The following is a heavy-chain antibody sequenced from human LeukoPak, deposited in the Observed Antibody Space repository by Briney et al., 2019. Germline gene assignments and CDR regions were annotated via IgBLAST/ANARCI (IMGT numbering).Heavy chain of an antibody. D-gene: IGHD3-9*01. J-gene: IGHJ6*02. CDR2: IYYSGST. V-gene: IGHV4-59*01. CDR3: ARYSDILTGYYIRYGMDV. CDR1: GGSISSYY. Sequence: ETLSLTCTVSGGSISSYYWSWIRQPPGKGLEWIGYIYYSGSTNYNPSLKSRVTISVDTSKNQFSLKLSSVTAADTAVYYCARYSDILTGYYIRYGMDVWGQGTTVTVSS.